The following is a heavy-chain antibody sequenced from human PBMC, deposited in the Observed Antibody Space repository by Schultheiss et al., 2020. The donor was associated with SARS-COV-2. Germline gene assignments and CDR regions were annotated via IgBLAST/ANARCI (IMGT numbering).Heavy chain of an antibody. D-gene: IGHD2-21*01. J-gene: IGHJ6*02. CDR3: ARGPSVIHYYYYYGMDV. CDR1: GGTFSSYA. V-gene: IGHV1-69*06. CDR2: IIPIFGTA. Sequence: SVKVSCKASGGTFSSYAISWVRQAPGQGLEWMGGIIPIFGTANYAQKFQGRVTITADKSTSTAYMELRSLRSDDTAVYYCARGPSVIHYYYYYGMDVWGQGTTVTVSS.